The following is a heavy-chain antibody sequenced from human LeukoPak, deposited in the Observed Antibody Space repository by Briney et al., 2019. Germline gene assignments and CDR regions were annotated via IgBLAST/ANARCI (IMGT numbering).Heavy chain of an antibody. CDR1: GFTFSTYW. V-gene: IGHV3-74*01. J-gene: IGHJ4*02. CDR2: ISGDGSDT. Sequence: GGSLRLSRAASGFTFSTYWMHWVRQAPGKGLVWVSRISGDGSDTRYADSVKGRFIISRDNAKNTLYLQLNGLRAEDTAVYYCARDFDWGSGHWGQGALVTVSS. D-gene: IGHD7-27*01. CDR3: ARDFDWGSGH.